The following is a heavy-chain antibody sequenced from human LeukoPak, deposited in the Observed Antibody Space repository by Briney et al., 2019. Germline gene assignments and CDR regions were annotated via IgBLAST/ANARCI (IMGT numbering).Heavy chain of an antibody. D-gene: IGHD3-22*01. V-gene: IGHV3-30*04. CDR3: ARAVSSSGYYIDY. Sequence: PGRSLRLSCAASGFTFSSYAMHWVRQAPGKGLEWVAVISYDGSNKYYADSVKGRFTISRDNSKNTLYLQMNSLRAEDTAVYYCARAVSSSGYYIDYWGQGTLVTVSS. CDR1: GFTFSSYA. J-gene: IGHJ4*02. CDR2: ISYDGSNK.